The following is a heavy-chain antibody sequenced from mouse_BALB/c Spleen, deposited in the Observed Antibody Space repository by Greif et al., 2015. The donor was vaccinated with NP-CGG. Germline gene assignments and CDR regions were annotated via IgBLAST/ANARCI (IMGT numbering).Heavy chain of an antibody. J-gene: IGHJ4*01. Sequence: VQLQQSGPELVKPGASMKISCKASGYSFTGYTMNWVTQSHGKNLEWIGLINPYNGGTSYNQKFKGKATLTVDKSSSTAYMELLSRTSEDSAVYYCAREGNGNYDAMDYWGQGTSVTVSS. CDR3: AREGNGNYDAMDY. D-gene: IGHD2-1*01. V-gene: IGHV1-18*01. CDR1: GYSFTGYT. CDR2: INPYNGGT.